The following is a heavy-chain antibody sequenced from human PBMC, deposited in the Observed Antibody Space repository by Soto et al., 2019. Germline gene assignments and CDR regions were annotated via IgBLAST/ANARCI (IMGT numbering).Heavy chain of an antibody. J-gene: IGHJ6*03. CDR1: GGTFSSYT. CDR2: IIPILGIA. Sequence: QVQLVQSGAEVKKPGSSVKVSCKASGGTFSSYTISWVRQAPGQGLEWMGRIIPILGIANYAQKFQGRVTITADKSTSTAYMELSSLRSEDTAVYYCARGLVPYSGYDSSASYYYYYMDVWGKGTTVTVSS. V-gene: IGHV1-69*02. D-gene: IGHD5-12*01. CDR3: ARGLVPYSGYDSSASYYYYYMDV.